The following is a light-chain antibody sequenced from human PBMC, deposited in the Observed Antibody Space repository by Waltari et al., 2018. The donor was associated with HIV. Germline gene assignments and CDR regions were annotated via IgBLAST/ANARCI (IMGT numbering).Light chain of an antibody. Sequence: QSALTQPPSASGSPGQSVTISCTGTSSDVGGYKYVSWYQQHPGKAPKRMIYEVSQRPSGVPDRFSGSKSGNTASLTVAGLQAEDEADYYGSSYAGRNNYVVGTGTKVTVL. CDR2: EVS. V-gene: IGLV2-8*01. CDR3: SSYAGRNNYV. CDR1: SSDVGGYKY. J-gene: IGLJ1*01.